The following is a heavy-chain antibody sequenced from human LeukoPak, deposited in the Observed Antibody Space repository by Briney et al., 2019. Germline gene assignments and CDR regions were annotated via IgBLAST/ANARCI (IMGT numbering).Heavy chain of an antibody. CDR3: ARGEATVVTPVVSDY. D-gene: IGHD4-23*01. Sequence: GGSLRLSCAATGFTFSSYSMNWVRQAPGKGLECVSSISSSSSYIYYADSVKGRFTISRDNAKNSLYLQMNSLRAEDTAVYYCARGEATVVTPVVSDYWGQGTLVTVSS. CDR1: GFTFSSYS. J-gene: IGHJ4*02. V-gene: IGHV3-21*01. CDR2: ISSSSSYI.